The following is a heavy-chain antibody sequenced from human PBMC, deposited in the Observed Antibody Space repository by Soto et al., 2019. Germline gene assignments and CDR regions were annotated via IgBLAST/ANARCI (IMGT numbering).Heavy chain of an antibody. V-gene: IGHV3-23*01. D-gene: IGHD1-26*01. CDR3: AKYRIVGATIAFDV. CDR2: ISGSGGGRT. Sequence: PGGSMRLSCAASGLTVSSHYMSWVRQTPGKGLEWVSAISGSGGGRTYYADSVRGRFTISRDNSKNTLYLQMNSLRVEDTAVYYCAKYRIVGATIAFDVWGHGTMVTVSS. J-gene: IGHJ3*01. CDR1: GLTVSSHY.